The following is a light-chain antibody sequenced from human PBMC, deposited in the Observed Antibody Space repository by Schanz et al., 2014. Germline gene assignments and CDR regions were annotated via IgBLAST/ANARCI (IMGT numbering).Light chain of an antibody. CDR2: AAS. CDR1: QSVTRSQ. Sequence: EVVMTQSPATLSVSPGERATLSCRASQSVTRSQLAWYQQKPGQAPRLLISAASTRATAIPARFSGSGSGTEFTLTITSLQSEDFAVYYCQQRSTPLTFGGGTKVEIK. J-gene: IGKJ4*01. V-gene: IGKV3-15*01. CDR3: QQRSTPLT.